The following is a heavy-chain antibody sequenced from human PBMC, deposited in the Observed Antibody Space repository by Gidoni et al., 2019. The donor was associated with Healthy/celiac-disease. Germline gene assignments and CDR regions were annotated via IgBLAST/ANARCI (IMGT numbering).Heavy chain of an antibody. V-gene: IGHV4-31*03. CDR3: AREGIRVGWFDP. CDR1: GGSISSGGYY. D-gene: IGHD6-13*01. CDR2: IYYSGST. Sequence: QVQLQESGPGLVKPSQTLSPTCTVSGGSISSGGYYWSWIRQHPGKGLEWIGYIYYSGSTYYNPSLKSRVTISVDTSKNQFSLKLSSVTAADTAVYYCAREGIRVGWFDPWGQGTLVTVSS. J-gene: IGHJ5*02.